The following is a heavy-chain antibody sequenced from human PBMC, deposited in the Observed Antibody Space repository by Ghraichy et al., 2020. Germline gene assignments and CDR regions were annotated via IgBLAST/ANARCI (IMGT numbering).Heavy chain of an antibody. J-gene: IGHJ6*02. CDR1: GFTFSTYS. CDR3: ARGVGVVAGHYYHGLDV. D-gene: IGHD6-19*01. Sequence: GGSLRLSCVASGFTFSTYSMNWVRQAPGKGLEWVSFITSSSNATYYADSVKGRFTISRDNAKNSLLLQMNSLRVEETAMYYCARGVGVVAGHYYHGLDVWGQGTTVTVSS. CDR2: ITSSSNAT. V-gene: IGHV3-48*04.